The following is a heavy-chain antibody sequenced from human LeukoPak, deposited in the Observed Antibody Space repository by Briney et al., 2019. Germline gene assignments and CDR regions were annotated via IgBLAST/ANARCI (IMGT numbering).Heavy chain of an antibody. CDR3: AHSGGRYYEFGDYYYGMDV. V-gene: IGHV2-5*01. CDR1: VFSLSTSGVG. D-gene: IGHD1-26*01. CDR2: IYCNDDK. J-gene: IGHJ6*02. Sequence: SGPTLVKPTQTLRLTCTCSVFSLSTSGVGMGWIRQPPGKPLDWVALIYCNDDKRYSPSLKSRLTITKDNSKIQVVLTMTNMDPVDTATYYWAHSGGRYYEFGDYYYGMDVWGQGTTVTVS.